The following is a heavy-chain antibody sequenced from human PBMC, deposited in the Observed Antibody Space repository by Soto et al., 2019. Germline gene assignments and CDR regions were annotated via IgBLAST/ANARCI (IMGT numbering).Heavy chain of an antibody. CDR3: ARSPRVRGGTASRGC. V-gene: IGHV3-33*01. J-gene: IGHJ4*02. CDR2: IYYDGSKN. Sequence: QVQLVESGGGVVQPGRSLGLSCAASGFTFDNFGMHWVRQAPGKGLEWVSVIYYDGSKNYYADSVRGRFTISRDNSKNMLHLQMDSLRAEHTATYYCARSPRVRGGTASRGCWGEGTLVTVSS. CDR1: GFTFDNFG. D-gene: IGHD3-10*01.